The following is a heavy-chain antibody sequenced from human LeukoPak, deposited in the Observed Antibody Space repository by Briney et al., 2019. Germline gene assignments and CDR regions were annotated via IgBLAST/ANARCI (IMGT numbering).Heavy chain of an antibody. CDR3: SGLRGWPY. CDR2: IRYDGRHT. J-gene: IGHJ4*02. CDR1: GFTFCSYD. D-gene: IGHD6-19*01. Sequence: GGSLRLSCGASGFTFCSYDMHWVRRAPGKGLEWVAGIRYDGRHTYHADSVKGRFTISRDNSKNTLYLQMESLKTEDTAVYCASGLRGWPYWGQGTQVTVSS. V-gene: IGHV3-30*03.